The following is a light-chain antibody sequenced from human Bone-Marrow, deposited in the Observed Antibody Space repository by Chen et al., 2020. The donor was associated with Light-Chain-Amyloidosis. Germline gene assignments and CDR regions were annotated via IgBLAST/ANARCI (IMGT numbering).Light chain of an antibody. CDR2: DAS. J-gene: IGLJ3*02. Sequence: SYVLTQPSSVSVAPGQTATIACGGNNIGTTSVHWYQQTPGQAPLLVDYDASDRPAGIPRRLSGSNAETTATLTISRVEAGDEADYYCQVWDRSSDRPVFGGGTKLTVL. V-gene: IGLV3-21*02. CDR1: NIGTTS. CDR3: QVWDRSSDRPV.